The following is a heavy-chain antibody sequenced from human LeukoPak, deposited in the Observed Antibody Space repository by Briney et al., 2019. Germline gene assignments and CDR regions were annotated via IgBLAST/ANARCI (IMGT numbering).Heavy chain of an antibody. CDR3: ARHVYGEGMVV. CDR1: GGSLNGYY. J-gene: IGHJ6*04. CDR2: IHSSEGT. V-gene: IGHV4-59*08. Sequence: SETLSLTCTISGGSLNGYYWGWIRQPPGKGLECIGYIHSSEGTAHNASLKSRLTISLDTFKNQFSLTLSSVTAADTAVYYCARHVYGEGMVVWGKGTTVTVSS. D-gene: IGHD4-17*01.